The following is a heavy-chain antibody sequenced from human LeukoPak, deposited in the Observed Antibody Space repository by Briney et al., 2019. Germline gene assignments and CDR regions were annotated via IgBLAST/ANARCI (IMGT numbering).Heavy chain of an antibody. CDR1: GFTFSSYG. CDR3: AKESGRCYYGSDSLAFDI. Sequence: GGSLRLSCAASGFTFSSYGMHWVRQAPGKGLEWVAVISYDGSNKYYADSVKGRFTISRDNSKNTLYLQMNSLRAEDTAVYYCAKESGRCYYGSDSLAFDIWGQGTMVTVSS. V-gene: IGHV3-30*18. D-gene: IGHD3-10*01. CDR2: ISYDGSNK. J-gene: IGHJ3*02.